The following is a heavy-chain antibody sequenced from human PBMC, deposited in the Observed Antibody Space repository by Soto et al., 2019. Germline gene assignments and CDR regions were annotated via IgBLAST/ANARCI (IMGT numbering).Heavy chain of an antibody. CDR1: GGSISSGGYY. CDR2: TYYIGSS. V-gene: IGHV4-31*03. J-gene: IGHJ5*02. D-gene: IGHD6-13*01. Sequence: QVQLQESGPGLVKPSQTLSLTCTVSGGSISSGGYYWSWIRQHPVKGLEWIGYTYYIGSSYYNPSLKSRVTISVDTSKNQFSLKLSSVTAADTAVYYGIAAAAKYNWFDPWGQGTLVTVSS. CDR3: IAAAAKYNWFDP.